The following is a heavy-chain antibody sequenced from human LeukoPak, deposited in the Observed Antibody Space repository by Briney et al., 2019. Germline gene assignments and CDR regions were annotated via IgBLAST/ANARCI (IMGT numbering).Heavy chain of an antibody. Sequence: PGRSLRLSCAASGFTFSSYAMHWVRQAPGKGLEWVAVISYDGSNKYYADSVKGRFTISRDNSKNTLYLQMNSLRAEDTAVYYCASGNYYGSGSYPTQYFDYWGQGTLVTVSS. V-gene: IGHV3-30*04. J-gene: IGHJ4*02. CDR1: GFTFSSYA. D-gene: IGHD3-10*01. CDR3: ASGNYYGSGSYPTQYFDY. CDR2: ISYDGSNK.